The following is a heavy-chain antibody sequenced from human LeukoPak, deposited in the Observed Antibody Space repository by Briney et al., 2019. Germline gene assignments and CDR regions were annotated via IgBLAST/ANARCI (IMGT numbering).Heavy chain of an antibody. Sequence: SETLSLTCAVYGGSFSGYYWSWIRQPPGKGLEWIGEINHSGSTYYNPSLKSRVTISVDTSKNQFSLKLSSVTAADTAVYYCARAVTIFGVVIIPPYYFDYWGQGTLVTVSS. CDR1: GGSFSGYY. CDR3: ARAVTIFGVVIIPPYYFDY. D-gene: IGHD3-3*01. CDR2: INHSGST. V-gene: IGHV4-34*01. J-gene: IGHJ4*02.